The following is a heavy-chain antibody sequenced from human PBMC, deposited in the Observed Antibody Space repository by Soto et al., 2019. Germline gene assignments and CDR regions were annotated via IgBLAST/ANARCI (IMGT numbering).Heavy chain of an antibody. CDR1: GFTFSSYS. Sequence: GGSLRLSCAASGFTFSSYSMNWVRQAPGKGLEWVSSISSSSYIYYADSVKGRFTISRDNAKNSLYLQMNSLRAEDTAVYYCAREDVGSLDSSSWYGAFDYWGQGTLVTVSS. CDR3: AREDVGSLDSSSWYGAFDY. D-gene: IGHD6-13*01. V-gene: IGHV3-21*01. CDR2: ISSSSYI. J-gene: IGHJ4*02.